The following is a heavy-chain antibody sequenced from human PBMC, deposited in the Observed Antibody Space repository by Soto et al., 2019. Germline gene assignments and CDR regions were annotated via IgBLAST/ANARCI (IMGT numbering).Heavy chain of an antibody. CDR3: ARPLEQWQLGFGMDV. Sequence: GGSLRLSCAASGFIFTRYSMNWVRQAPGKGLEWVSSISSTTNYIYYADSVKGRFTVSRDNSKNTLYLQMNSLRAEDTAVYYCARPLEQWQLGFGMDVWGQGSPVTVSS. CDR1: GFIFTRYS. D-gene: IGHD6-19*01. V-gene: IGHV3-21*01. CDR2: ISSTTNYI. J-gene: IGHJ6*01.